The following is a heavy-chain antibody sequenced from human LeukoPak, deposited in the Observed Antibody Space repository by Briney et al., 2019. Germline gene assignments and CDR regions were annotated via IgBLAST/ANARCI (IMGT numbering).Heavy chain of an antibody. D-gene: IGHD5-18*01. J-gene: IGHJ4*02. CDR2: IYYSGST. CDR1: GGSISSSSYY. Sequence: PSETLSLTCTVSGGSISSSSYYWGWIRQPPGKGLEWIGSIYYSGSTYYNPSLKSRVTISVDTSKNQFSLKLSSVTAADTGVYYCARGGGYSYEIDYWGQGTLVTVSS. V-gene: IGHV4-39*01. CDR3: ARGGGYSYEIDY.